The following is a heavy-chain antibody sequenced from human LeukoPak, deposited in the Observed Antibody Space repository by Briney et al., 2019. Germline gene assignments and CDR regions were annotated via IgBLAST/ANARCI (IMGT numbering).Heavy chain of an antibody. CDR3: TRNSGSYEY. CDR2: IRSKANSYAT. Sequence: GGSLRLSCAASGFTFSGSAMHWVRQASGKGLEWVGRIRSKANSYATAYAASVKGRFTISRDDSKNAAYLQMNSLKTEDTAVYYCTRNSGSYEYWGQGTLVTVSS. CDR1: GFTFSGSA. D-gene: IGHD1-26*01. V-gene: IGHV3-73*01. J-gene: IGHJ4*02.